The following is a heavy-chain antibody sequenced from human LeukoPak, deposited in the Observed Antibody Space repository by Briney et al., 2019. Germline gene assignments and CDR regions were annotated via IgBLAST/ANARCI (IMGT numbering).Heavy chain of an antibody. J-gene: IGHJ4*02. Sequence: GGSLRLSCAASGFTFTSYAMSWVRQAPGKGLEWVSAISGSGGSTYSSDSVKGRFTISRDNSKSTLYLQMNSLRAEDTAVYYCAKGRFYDFWSGYSLLDFWGQGTLVTVSS. CDR3: AKGRFYDFWSGYSLLDF. CDR2: ISGSGGST. CDR1: GFTFTSYA. V-gene: IGHV3-23*01. D-gene: IGHD3-3*01.